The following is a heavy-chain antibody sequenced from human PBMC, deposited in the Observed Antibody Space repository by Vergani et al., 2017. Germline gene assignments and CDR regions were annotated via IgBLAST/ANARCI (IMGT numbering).Heavy chain of an antibody. CDR3: ARRQVKGVSED. V-gene: IGHV4-39*01. Sequence: QLQLQESGPGLVKPSETLSLTCTVSGGSISSSSYYWGWIRQPPGKGLESIGSIYYSGSTYYNPSLKSRVTISVDTSKNQFSLKLSSVTAADTAVYYCARRQVKGVSEDWGQGTLVTVSS. J-gene: IGHJ4*02. CDR1: GGSISSSSYY. CDR2: IYYSGST. D-gene: IGHD2-8*01.